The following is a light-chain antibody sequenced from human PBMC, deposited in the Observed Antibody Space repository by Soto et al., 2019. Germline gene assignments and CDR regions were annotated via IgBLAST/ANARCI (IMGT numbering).Light chain of an antibody. CDR2: DAS. V-gene: IGKV1-5*01. J-gene: IGKJ2*01. Sequence: DVQMTQSPSTLSASVGDRVTITCRASQRISNRLAWYQQKPGKAPKLLIYDASSLESGVSSRFSGSGSETDFTFTISSLQPDDFATYYCLQYNSYSPYTFGQGTKVEI. CDR3: LQYNSYSPYT. CDR1: QRISNR.